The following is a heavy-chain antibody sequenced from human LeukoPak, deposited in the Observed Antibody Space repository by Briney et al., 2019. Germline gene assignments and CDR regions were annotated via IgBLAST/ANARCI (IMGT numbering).Heavy chain of an antibody. J-gene: IGHJ4*02. CDR1: GFTFSSYE. D-gene: IGHD3-9*01. CDR3: ARDLDWILFDY. V-gene: IGHV3-48*03. Sequence: GGSLRLSCAASGFTFSSYEMNWVRQAPGKGLEWVSYISSSGSTIYYADSVKGRFTISRDDAKNTLFLQMNSLSAEDTAVYYCARDLDWILFDYWGQGTLVTASS. CDR2: ISSSGSTI.